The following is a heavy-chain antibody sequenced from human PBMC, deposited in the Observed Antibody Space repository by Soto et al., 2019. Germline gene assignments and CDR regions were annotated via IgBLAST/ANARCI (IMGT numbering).Heavy chain of an antibody. CDR2: INHSGST. CDR1: GGSFSGYY. D-gene: IGHD3-10*01. Sequence: QVQLQQWGAGLLKPSETLSLTCAVYGGSFSGYYWSWIRQPPGKGLEWIGEINHSGSTNYNPSLKSRVTISVETSKNQFSLKLSSVTAADTAVYYCAADYYGSGSRLFSYWGQGTLVTVSS. CDR3: AADYYGSGSRLFSY. J-gene: IGHJ4*02. V-gene: IGHV4-34*01.